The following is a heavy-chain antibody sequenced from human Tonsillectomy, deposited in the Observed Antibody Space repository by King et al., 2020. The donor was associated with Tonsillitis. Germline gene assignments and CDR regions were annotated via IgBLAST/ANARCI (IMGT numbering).Heavy chain of an antibody. CDR1: GFTFSNYG. J-gene: IGHJ4*02. D-gene: IGHD1-26*01. V-gene: IGHV3-30*02. CDR2: MRFDEGNK. CDR3: AKEXAPXXSXXSDXPIDY. Sequence: QLVQSGGGVVQPGGSLRLSCAASGFTFSNYGMHWVRQAPGKGLEWVAFMRFDEGNKHYADSVKGRFTISRDNYKNTLFLQMNSLRAEDTAVYYCAKEXAPXXSXXSDXPIDYWGQXXXVTFSS.